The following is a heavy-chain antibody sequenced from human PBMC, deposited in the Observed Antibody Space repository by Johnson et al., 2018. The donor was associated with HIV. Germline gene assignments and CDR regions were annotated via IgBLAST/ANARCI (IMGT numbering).Heavy chain of an antibody. CDR3: AISPEYSSSWFGAFDI. Sequence: QMQLVESGGGVVQPGRSLRLSCAASGFTFSSYAMHWVRQAPGKGLEWVAVISYDGSNKYYADSVKGRFTISRDNSKKTLHLQMSSLRGDDTAVYYCAISPEYSSSWFGAFDIWGQGTMVTVSS. J-gene: IGHJ3*02. V-gene: IGHV3-30*04. CDR1: GFTFSSYA. D-gene: IGHD6-13*01. CDR2: ISYDGSNK.